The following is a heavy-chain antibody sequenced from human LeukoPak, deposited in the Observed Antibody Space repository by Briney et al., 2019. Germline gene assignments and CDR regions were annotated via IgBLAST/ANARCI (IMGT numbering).Heavy chain of an antibody. CDR1: GFTFSSYG. CDR3: AKQANYYGSGSYSYIDY. J-gene: IGHJ4*02. CDR2: ISGSGGSK. D-gene: IGHD3-10*01. V-gene: IGHV3-23*01. Sequence: GGSVRLSCAACGFTFSSYGMSGVRQAPGKGVEGVSAISGSGGSKYYADSVKGRFTISRDNSKNTLYGQMNRLRAEDTAVYYCAKQANYYGSGSYSYIDYWGQGTLVTVSS.